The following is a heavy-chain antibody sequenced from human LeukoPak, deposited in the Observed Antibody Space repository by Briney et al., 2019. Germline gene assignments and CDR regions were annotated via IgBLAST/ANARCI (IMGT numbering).Heavy chain of an antibody. D-gene: IGHD6-19*01. CDR3: AREGIAVQAFDY. CDR1: GFTFSSYG. CDR2: IWYDGSNK. V-gene: IGHV3-33*01. Sequence: GRSLRLSCAASGFTFSSYGMHWVRQAPGKGLEWVAVIWYDGSNKYYADSVKGRFTISRDNSKNTLYLQMNSLRAEDTAAYYCAREGIAVQAFDYWGQGTLVTVSS. J-gene: IGHJ4*02.